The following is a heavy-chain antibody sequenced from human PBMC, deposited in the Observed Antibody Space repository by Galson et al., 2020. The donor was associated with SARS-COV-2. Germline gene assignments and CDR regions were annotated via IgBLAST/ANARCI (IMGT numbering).Heavy chain of an antibody. J-gene: IGHJ4*02. CDR2: ISNDGTEK. V-gene: IGHV3-30*04. Sequence: GESLKISCSASGFTLSIYAMHWVRQAPGKGLESAAVISNDGTEKYYADPVRGRLTISRDNSKNTLYLQMNNLRPEDTALYYCTRDTSVVGSSSSGIDSWGQGALVTVSS. CDR3: TRDTSVVGSSSSGIDS. D-gene: IGHD2-15*01. CDR1: GFTLSIYA.